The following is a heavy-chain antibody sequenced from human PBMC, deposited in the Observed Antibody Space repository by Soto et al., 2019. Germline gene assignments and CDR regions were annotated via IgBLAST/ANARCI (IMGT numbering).Heavy chain of an antibody. Sequence: QVQLVQSGAEVKKPGSSVKVSCKASGGTFSTYTVTWVRQAPGQGLEWMGRIIPIVGIVNYAQKFQGRVTITADKSTSIAYMELSSLRSADTAVYYGATITSGSYGGDYWGQGTRVTVSS. J-gene: IGHJ4*02. CDR2: IIPIVGIV. V-gene: IGHV1-69*02. D-gene: IGHD1-26*01. CDR3: ATITSGSYGGDY. CDR1: GGTFSTYT.